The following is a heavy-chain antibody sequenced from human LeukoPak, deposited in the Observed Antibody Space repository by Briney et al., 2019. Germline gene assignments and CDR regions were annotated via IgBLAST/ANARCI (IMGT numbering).Heavy chain of an antibody. Sequence: GASVKVSCKASGYTFTGYYMHWVRQAPGQGLEWMGIIDPSGGSTSYAQKFQGRVTMTRDTSTSTVYMELSSLRSEDTAVYYCARDREGATTYWGQGTLVTVSS. V-gene: IGHV1-46*01. CDR1: GYTFTGYY. D-gene: IGHD1-26*01. CDR2: IDPSGGST. J-gene: IGHJ4*02. CDR3: ARDREGATTY.